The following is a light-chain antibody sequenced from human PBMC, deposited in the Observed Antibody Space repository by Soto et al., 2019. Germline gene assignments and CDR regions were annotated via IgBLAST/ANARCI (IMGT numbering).Light chain of an antibody. J-gene: IGKJ4*01. Sequence: ETVMTQSPATLSASPGERATLSCRASQSVSSNLAWYQQKPGRAPRLLIYDASTRATGIPARFSGSGSGTAFTLTINSLQSEDFAVYYCQQYNYWPPLTFGGGTKVDIK. CDR3: QQYNYWPPLT. V-gene: IGKV3-15*01. CDR1: QSVSSN. CDR2: DAS.